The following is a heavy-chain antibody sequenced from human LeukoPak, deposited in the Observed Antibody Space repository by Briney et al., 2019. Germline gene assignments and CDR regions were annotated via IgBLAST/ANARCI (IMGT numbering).Heavy chain of an antibody. J-gene: IGHJ4*02. Sequence: KESGPTLVKPTQTLTLTCTFPGFSLTTRGVGVGWIRQPPGKALEWLALIYWDDDERYSPSLQSRLTIAKATSKNQVVLTMTNMDPVDTATYFCAHRPNFQYYFDSWGQGTLVTVSS. CDR3: AHRPNFQYYFDS. CDR2: IYWDDDE. D-gene: IGHD4/OR15-4a*01. CDR1: GFSLTTRGVG. V-gene: IGHV2-5*02.